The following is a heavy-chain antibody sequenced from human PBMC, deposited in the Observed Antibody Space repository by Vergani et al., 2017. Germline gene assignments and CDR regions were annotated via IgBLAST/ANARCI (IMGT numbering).Heavy chain of an antibody. CDR2: IGKDGINT. CDR1: GCTFSNFG. V-gene: IGHV3-30*02. J-gene: IGHJ4*02. D-gene: IGHD2-21*02. Sequence: QVQLVESAGGVVQPGASLRLSCAASGCTFSNFGMHWIRQAPGKGLEWLGYIGKDGINTRYRDAVKGRFTVSRENSKDILYLQMDSLRSEDTALDYCAKYLRDSTDGLPDSWGPGTLVIVSS. CDR3: AKYLRDSTDGLPDS.